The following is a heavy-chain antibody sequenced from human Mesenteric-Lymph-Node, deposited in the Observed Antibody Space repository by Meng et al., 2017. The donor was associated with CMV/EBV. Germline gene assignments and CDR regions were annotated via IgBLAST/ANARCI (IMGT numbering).Heavy chain of an antibody. V-gene: IGHV3-66*02. D-gene: IGHD3-16*01. CDR3: ARVWGRNGAFDI. Sequence: GESLKISCAASGFTVSSNYMSWVRQAPGKGLEWVSVIYSGGSTYYADSVKGRFTISRDNSKNTLYLQMNSLRAEDTAVYYCARVWGRNGAFDIWGQGTMVTDSS. J-gene: IGHJ3*02. CDR2: IYSGGST. CDR1: GFTVSSNY.